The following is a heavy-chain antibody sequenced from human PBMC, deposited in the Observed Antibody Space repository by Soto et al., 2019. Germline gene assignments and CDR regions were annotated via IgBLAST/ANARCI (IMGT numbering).Heavy chain of an antibody. Sequence: ASVKVSCKVSGYTLTELSMHWVRQAPGKGLEWMGGFDPEDGETIYAQKFQGRVTMTEDTSTDTAYMELSSLRSEDTAVYYCARDESGSYYRRSNYYGMDVWGQGTTVTVSS. J-gene: IGHJ6*02. V-gene: IGHV1-24*01. D-gene: IGHD3-10*01. CDR2: FDPEDGET. CDR1: GYTLTELS. CDR3: ARDESGSYYRRSNYYGMDV.